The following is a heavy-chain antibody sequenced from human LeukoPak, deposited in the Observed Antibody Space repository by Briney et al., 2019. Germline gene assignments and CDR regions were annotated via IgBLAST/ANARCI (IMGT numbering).Heavy chain of an antibody. D-gene: IGHD3-22*01. V-gene: IGHV3-53*01. CDR3: ARGVVVIDDAFDI. CDR1: GFTFSSHW. CDR2: IYSGGST. J-gene: IGHJ3*02. Sequence: GGSLRLSCAASGFTFSSHWMTWVRQAPGKGLEWVSVIYSGGSTYYADSVKGRFTISRDNSKNTLYLQMNSLRAEDTAVYYCARGVVVIDDAFDIWGQGTMVTVSS.